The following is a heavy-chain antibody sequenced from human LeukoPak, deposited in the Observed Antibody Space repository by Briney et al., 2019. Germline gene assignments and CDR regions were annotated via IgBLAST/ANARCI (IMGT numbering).Heavy chain of an antibody. CDR1: GYTFTGYY. CDR2: INPNSGGT. V-gene: IGHV1-2*02. Sequence: ASVKVSCKASGYTFTGYYMHWVRQAPGQGLEWMGWINPNSGGTNYAQKFQGRVTMTRDTPISTAYMELSRLRSDDTAVYYCARDVTTVTSFDYYYYYMDVWGKGTTVTISS. CDR3: ARDVTTVTSFDYYYYYMDV. D-gene: IGHD4-17*01. J-gene: IGHJ6*03.